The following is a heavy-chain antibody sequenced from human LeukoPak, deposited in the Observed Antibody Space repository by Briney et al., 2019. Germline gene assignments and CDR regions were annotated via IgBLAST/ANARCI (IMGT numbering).Heavy chain of an antibody. CDR3: AKDEPGISATRPDY. V-gene: IGHV3-30*18. J-gene: IGHJ4*02. Sequence: PGRSLRLSCAASGFTFSLFGMHWVRQAPGKGQEWVALISYDGSNKWYADSVEGRFTTSRENSKNTLYLQMSSLRAEDTAVYYCAKDEPGISATRPDYWGQGTLVSVSS. CDR1: GFTFSLFG. D-gene: IGHD6-19*01. CDR2: ISYDGSNK.